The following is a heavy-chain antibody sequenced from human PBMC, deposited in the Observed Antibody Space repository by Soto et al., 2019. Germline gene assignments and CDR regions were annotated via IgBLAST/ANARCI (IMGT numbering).Heavy chain of an antibody. J-gene: IGHJ4*02. CDR1: GFTFRNYA. D-gene: IGHD6-13*01. Sequence: EVQLLESGGGLVQPGGSLRLSCAASGFTFRNYAMSWVRQAPGKGLEWVSAINSGGRTYYADSVKGRFTISRDNSKNTLFLQMNSLRAEDTALYYCAKEVPRSGWYTVDYWGQGTLVTVSS. CDR2: INSGGRT. V-gene: IGHV3-23*01. CDR3: AKEVPRSGWYTVDY.